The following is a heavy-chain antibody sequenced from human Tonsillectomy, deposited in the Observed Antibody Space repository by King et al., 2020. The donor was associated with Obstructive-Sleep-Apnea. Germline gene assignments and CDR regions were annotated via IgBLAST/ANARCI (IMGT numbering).Heavy chain of an antibody. V-gene: IGHV4-59*08. CDR1: GGSINNYY. J-gene: IGHJ4*02. D-gene: IGHD5-12*01. Sequence: VQLQESGPGLVKPSETLSLTCSVSGGSINNYYWSWIRQPPGKGLEWIGYMYYSGNTNFNPSLKSRVTISADTSKIQFSLRLSSVTAADTAVHFCARHRGVEDYGGYGDYFDYWGQGTLVTVSS. CDR3: ARHRGVEDYGGYGDYFDY. CDR2: MYYSGNT.